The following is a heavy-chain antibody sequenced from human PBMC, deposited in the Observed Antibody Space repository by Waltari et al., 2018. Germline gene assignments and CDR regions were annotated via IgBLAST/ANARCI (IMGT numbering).Heavy chain of an antibody. CDR2: IKPDGSEK. Sequence: EVQLVESGGGLVQPGKSLRLSCAASGFTFSSHWMSWVRQAPGKGLEWVGNIKPDGSEKYYVDSVKGRFTISRDNAKNSLYLQMNSLRVEDTAVYYCVRESFDPWGQGTLVTVSS. J-gene: IGHJ5*02. CDR1: GFTFSSHW. V-gene: IGHV3-7*01. CDR3: VRESFDP.